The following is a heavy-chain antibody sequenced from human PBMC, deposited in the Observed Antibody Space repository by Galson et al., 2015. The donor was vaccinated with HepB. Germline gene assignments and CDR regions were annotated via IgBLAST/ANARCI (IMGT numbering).Heavy chain of an antibody. Sequence: CTISGDRVSSNSAAWIWNRESPSRGLEWLGRTYYMSKWYNDYAVAVKSRITINPDTSKNQFSLQLNSVTPEDTAVYYCARGFSAPLRGVDLFDYWGQGTLVTVSS. CDR1: GDRVSSNSAA. V-gene: IGHV6-1*01. J-gene: IGHJ4*02. CDR2: TYYMSKWYN. CDR3: ARGFSAPLRGVDLFDY. D-gene: IGHD3-10*01.